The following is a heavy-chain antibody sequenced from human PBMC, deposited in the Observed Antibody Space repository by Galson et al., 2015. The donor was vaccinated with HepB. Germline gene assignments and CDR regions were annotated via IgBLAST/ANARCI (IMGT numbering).Heavy chain of an antibody. V-gene: IGHV3-15*01. CDR2: IKSKTDGGTT. D-gene: IGHD6-13*01. J-gene: IGHJ6*02. CDR3: TGSGIAAAGTLNYYYYYGMDV. Sequence: SLRLSCAASGFTFSNAWMSWVRQAPGKGLGWVGRIKSKTDGGTTDYAAPVKGRFTISRDDSKNTLYLQMNSLKTEDTAVYYCTGSGIAAAGTLNYYYYYGMDVWGQGTTVTVSS. CDR1: GFTFSNAW.